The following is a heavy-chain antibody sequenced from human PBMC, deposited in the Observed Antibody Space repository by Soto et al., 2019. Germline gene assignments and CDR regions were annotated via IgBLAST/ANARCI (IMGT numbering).Heavy chain of an antibody. CDR2: IYWDDDK. CDR1: GFSLSTSGVG. J-gene: IGHJ4*02. Sequence: QITLKESGPTLVKPTQTLTLTCTFSGFSLSTSGVGVGWIRQPPGKALEWLAVIYWDDDKRYSPSLKSRLTSNKDTSKSQVVLTMTNMDPVDTATYYCAHHPYYGLGSCSFDSWGQGTLVTVFS. CDR3: AHHPYYGLGSCSFDS. D-gene: IGHD3-10*01. V-gene: IGHV2-5*02.